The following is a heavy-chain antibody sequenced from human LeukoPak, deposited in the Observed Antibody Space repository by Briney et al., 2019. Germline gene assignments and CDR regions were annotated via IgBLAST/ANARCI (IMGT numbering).Heavy chain of an antibody. J-gene: IGHJ3*02. D-gene: IGHD6-13*01. CDR3: ARSPWGSNWYNDAFDI. CDR1: GFTFSSYN. V-gene: IGHV3-21*01. CDR2: ISSSSTYI. Sequence: GGSLSLSCAASGFTFSSYNMKWVRQAPGKGLEWVSSISSSSTYIYYADSVKGRFTISRDNAKNSLYLQMNSLRAEDTAVYYCARSPWGSNWYNDAFDIWGQGTMVTVSS.